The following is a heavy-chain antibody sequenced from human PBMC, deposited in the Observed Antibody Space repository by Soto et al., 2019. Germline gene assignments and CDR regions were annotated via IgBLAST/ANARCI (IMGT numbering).Heavy chain of an antibody. V-gene: IGHV3-7*01. CDR1: GFTFSSYW. Sequence: EVQLVESGGGLVQPGGSLRLSCAASGFTFSSYWMSWVRQAPGKGLEWVANIKQDGIEKNYVDSVKGRFTISRDNAKNSLYLQMNSLRAEDTAVYYCARDLSDCGGDCYGYYYYGMDVWGQGTTVTVSS. CDR2: IKQDGIEK. J-gene: IGHJ6*02. CDR3: ARDLSDCGGDCYGYYYYGMDV. D-gene: IGHD2-21*02.